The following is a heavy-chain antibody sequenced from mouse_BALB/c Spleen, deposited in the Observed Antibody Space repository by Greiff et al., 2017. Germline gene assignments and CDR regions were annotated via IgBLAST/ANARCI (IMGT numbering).Heavy chain of an antibody. D-gene: IGHD3-1*01. CDR1: GFTFTDYY. J-gene: IGHJ3*01. Sequence: EVKVIESGGGLVQPGGSLRLSCATSGFTFTDYYMSWVRQPPGKALEWLGFIRNKANGYTTEYSASVKGRFTISRDNSQSILYLQMNTLRAEDSATYYCARDSSGSFAYWGQGTLVTVSA. CDR3: ARDSSGSFAY. CDR2: IRNKANGYTT. V-gene: IGHV7-3*02.